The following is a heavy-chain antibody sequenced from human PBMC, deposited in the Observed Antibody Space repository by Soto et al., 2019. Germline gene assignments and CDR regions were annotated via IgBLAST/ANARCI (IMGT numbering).Heavy chain of an antibody. D-gene: IGHD3-10*01. CDR2: IYHSGST. CDR3: ASYYGSGSYYSNWFDP. Sequence: PSETLSLTCGVSGGSISSGAYSWSWIRQPPGKGLEWIGYIYHSGSTYYNPSLKSRVTISVDRSKNQFSLKLSSVTAAETAVYYFASYYGSGSYYSNWFDPWGQGTLVTVSS. V-gene: IGHV4-30-2*01. J-gene: IGHJ5*02. CDR1: GGSISSGAYS.